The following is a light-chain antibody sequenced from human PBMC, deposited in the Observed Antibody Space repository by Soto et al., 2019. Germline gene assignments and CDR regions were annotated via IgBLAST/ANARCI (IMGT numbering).Light chain of an antibody. CDR3: SSYTSSSTV. Sequence: QSVLTPSASLSGSPGQSITISCTGTRSDVGGYNYVSWYQQHPGKAPKLMIYDVSNRPSGVSNRFSGSKSGNTASLTISGLQAEDEADYYCSSYTSSSTVFGTGTKVTVL. CDR1: RSDVGGYNY. J-gene: IGLJ1*01. V-gene: IGLV2-14*01. CDR2: DVS.